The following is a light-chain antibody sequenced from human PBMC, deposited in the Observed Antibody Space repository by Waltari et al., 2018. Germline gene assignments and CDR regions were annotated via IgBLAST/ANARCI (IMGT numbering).Light chain of an antibody. CDR2: AAS. CDR1: QSIASF. V-gene: IGKV1-39*01. Sequence: CRASQSIASFLNWYQQKPGKAPKLLIYAASSLQSGVPSRFGASGSGTDFTLTISSLQPEDFATYYCQQSYKTPPLTFGGGTKVEMK. CDR3: QQSYKTPPLT. J-gene: IGKJ4*01.